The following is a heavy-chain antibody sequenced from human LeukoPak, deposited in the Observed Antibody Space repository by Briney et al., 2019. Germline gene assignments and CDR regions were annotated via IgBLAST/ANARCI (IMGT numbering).Heavy chain of an antibody. CDR2: ISAYNGNT. D-gene: IGHD2-15*01. CDR1: GYTFTSYG. J-gene: IGHJ6*04. V-gene: IGHV1-18*04. Sequence: ASVKVSCKASGYTFTSYGISWVRQAPGQGLEWMGWISAYNGNTNYAQKLQGRVTMTTDTSTSTAYMELRSLRSDDTAVYYCARAPYCSGGNCYSYYYGMDVWGKGTTVTVSS. CDR3: ARAPYCSGGNCYSYYYGMDV.